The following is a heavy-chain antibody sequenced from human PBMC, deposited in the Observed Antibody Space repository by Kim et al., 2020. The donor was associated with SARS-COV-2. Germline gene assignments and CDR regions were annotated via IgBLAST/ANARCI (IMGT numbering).Heavy chain of an antibody. D-gene: IGHD6-13*01. CDR2: INHSGST. V-gene: IGHV4-34*01. Sequence: SETLSLTCAVYGGSFSGYYWSWIRQPPGKGLEWIGEINHSGSTNYNPSLKSRVTISVDTSKNQFSLKLSSVTAADTAVYYCARPSSSWYGDWFDPWGQGTLVTVSS. CDR1: GGSFSGYY. J-gene: IGHJ5*02. CDR3: ARPSSSWYGDWFDP.